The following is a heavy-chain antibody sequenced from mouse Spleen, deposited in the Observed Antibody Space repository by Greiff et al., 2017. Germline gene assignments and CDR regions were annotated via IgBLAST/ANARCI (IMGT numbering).Heavy chain of an antibody. J-gene: IGHJ2*01. V-gene: IGHV7-3*02. Sequence: EVQGVESGGGLVQPGGSLRLSCATSGFTFTDYYMSWVRQPPGEALEWLGFIRNKANGYTTEYSASVKGRFTISRDNSQSILYLQMNTLRAEDSATYYCARDMGLRYYFDYWGQGTTLTVSS. CDR1: GFTFTDYY. CDR2: IRNKANGYTT. D-gene: IGHD4-1*01. CDR3: ARDMGLRYYFDY.